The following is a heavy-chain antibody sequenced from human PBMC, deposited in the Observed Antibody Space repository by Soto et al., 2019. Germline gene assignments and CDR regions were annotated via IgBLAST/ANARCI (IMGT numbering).Heavy chain of an antibody. CDR2: INPNSGDT. CDR3: AKGGAIVAAGTRVYLYNAMDV. Sequence: RASVKVSCKASGYTFTGYYVHWVRQAPGQGLEWMGWINPNSGDTYLAQRFQGRVTMNRDTSIGTADMELRGLTSDDTAEYYCAKGGAIVAAGTRVYLYNAMDVWGQGTTVTVSS. V-gene: IGHV1-2*02. CDR1: GYTFTGYY. D-gene: IGHD1-26*01. J-gene: IGHJ6*02.